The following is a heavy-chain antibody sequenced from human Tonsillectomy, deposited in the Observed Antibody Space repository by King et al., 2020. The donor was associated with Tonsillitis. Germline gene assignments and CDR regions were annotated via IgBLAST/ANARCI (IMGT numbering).Heavy chain of an antibody. Sequence: QLVQSGGGLVQPGGSLRLSCAASGFTFSSYWMSWVRQAPGKGLEWVANIKQDGSEKYYVDSGKGRFTISRDNAKNSLYLQMNSLRAEDTAVYYCARDSYGDYYYGMDVWGQGTTVTVSS. J-gene: IGHJ6*02. D-gene: IGHD4-17*01. CDR3: ARDSYGDYYYGMDV. CDR1: GFTFSSYW. CDR2: IKQDGSEK. V-gene: IGHV3-7*03.